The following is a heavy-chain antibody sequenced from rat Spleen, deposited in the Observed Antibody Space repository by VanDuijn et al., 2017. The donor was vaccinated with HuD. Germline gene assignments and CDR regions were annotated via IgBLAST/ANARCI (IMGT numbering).Heavy chain of an antibody. Sequence: EVQLVESGGGLVQPGRSMKLSCTASGFILDYHYMAWVRQAPAKGLEWVASISTGGGNAYYRDSVKGRFTLSRDDAINTLYLQMDSLGSEDTATYYCVRYYYDGSYYVMDAWGQGASVTVSS. CDR2: ISTGGGNA. J-gene: IGHJ4*01. V-gene: IGHV5-25*01. CDR3: VRYYYDGSYYVMDA. D-gene: IGHD1-12*02. CDR1: GFILDYHY.